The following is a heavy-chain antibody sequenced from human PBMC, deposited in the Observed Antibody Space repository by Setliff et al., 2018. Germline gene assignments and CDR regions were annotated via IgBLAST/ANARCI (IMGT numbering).Heavy chain of an antibody. Sequence: TSETLSLTCTVSGGSISSYYWGWIRQPPGKGLEWIGRVYNTGTTNYNPSLKSRVTISISADTSNKSFSLNLFSVTAADTAVYYCVGRDFSGGDSWGHGTLVTVSS. J-gene: IGHJ5*01. CDR2: VYNTGTT. CDR3: VGRDFSGGDS. V-gene: IGHV4-4*08. CDR1: GGSISSYY. D-gene: IGHD6-25*01.